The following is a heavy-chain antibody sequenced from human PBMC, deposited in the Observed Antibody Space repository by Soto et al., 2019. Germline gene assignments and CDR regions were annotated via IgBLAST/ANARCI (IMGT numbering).Heavy chain of an antibody. V-gene: IGHV3-23*01. J-gene: IGHJ4*02. CDR2: ISGSGGST. D-gene: IGHD3-3*01. CDR3: AKDKRFLDY. CDR1: GFTFSSYA. Sequence: GGSLSLSCAASGFTFSSYAMSWVRQAPGKGLEWVSAISGSGGSTYYADSVKGRFSFSRDNSKNTLYLQMNSLRAEDTAVYYCAKDKRFLDYWGQGTLVTVSS.